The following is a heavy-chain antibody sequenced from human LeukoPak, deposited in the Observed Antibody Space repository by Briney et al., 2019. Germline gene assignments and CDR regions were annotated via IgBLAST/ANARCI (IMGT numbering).Heavy chain of an antibody. Sequence: ASVKVSCKASGYTFTGYYMHWVRQAPGQGLEWMGWINPNSGGTNYAQKFQGRVTMTRDTSISTAYMELSKLRSGDTAVYYCARAIIAVAGTAGYWGQGTLVTVSS. CDR3: ARAIIAVAGTAGY. CDR2: INPNSGGT. D-gene: IGHD6-19*01. CDR1: GYTFTGYY. V-gene: IGHV1-2*02. J-gene: IGHJ4*02.